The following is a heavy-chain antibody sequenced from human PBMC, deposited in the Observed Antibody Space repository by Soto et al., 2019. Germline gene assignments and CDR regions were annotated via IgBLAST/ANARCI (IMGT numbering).Heavy chain of an antibody. V-gene: IGHV3-7*05. D-gene: IGHD6-13*01. Sequence: PGGSLRLSCAASGFTFSSYWMSWVRQAPGKGLEWVANIKQDGSEKYYVDSVKGRFTISRDNAKNSLYLQMNSLRAEDTAVYYCAHLISIAAAGTYFQHWGQGTLVTVSS. CDR1: GFTFSSYW. CDR2: IKQDGSEK. J-gene: IGHJ1*01. CDR3: AHLISIAAAGTYFQH.